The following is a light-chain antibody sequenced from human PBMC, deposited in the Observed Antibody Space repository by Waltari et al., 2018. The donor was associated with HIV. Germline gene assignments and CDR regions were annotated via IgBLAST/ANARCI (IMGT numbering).Light chain of an antibody. CDR3: EAWDDSLNGVV. Sequence: QSVLTQPPSASGTPGQRVTISCSGSSSTLGLTSVNWYQQFPGTAPKLLIYTNKQRPSGVPKRFSASKSGTSASLAISRLQSEDEADYYCEAWDDSLNGVVFGGGTKLTVL. CDR2: TNK. V-gene: IGLV1-44*01. J-gene: IGLJ2*01. CDR1: SSTLGLTS.